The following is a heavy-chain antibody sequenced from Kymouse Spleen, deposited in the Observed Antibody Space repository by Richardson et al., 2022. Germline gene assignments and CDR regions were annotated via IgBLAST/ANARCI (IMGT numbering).Heavy chain of an antibody. V-gene: IGHV3-74*01. CDR3: AREAPITMVRGVIKGGMDV. Sequence: EVQLVESGGGLVQPGGSLRLSCAASGFTFSSYWMHWVRQAPGKGLVWVSRINSDGSSTSYADSVKGRFTISRDNAKNTLYLQMNSLRAEDTAVYYCAREAPITMVRGVIKGGMDVWGQGTTVTVSS. D-gene: IGHD3-10*01. CDR1: GFTFSSYW. CDR2: INSDGSST. J-gene: IGHJ6*02.